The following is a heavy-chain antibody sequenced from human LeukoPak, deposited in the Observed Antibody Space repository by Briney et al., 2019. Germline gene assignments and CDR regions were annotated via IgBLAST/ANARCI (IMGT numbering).Heavy chain of an antibody. V-gene: IGHV3-48*03. J-gene: IGHJ3*02. Sequence: GGSLRLSCAASGFTLSSYEMNWVRQGPGKGLEWISYISSSGSTIYYADSVKGRFTISRDNAKNSLYLQMNSLRAEDTAVYYCARITMIRGVSIDAFDIWGQGTMVTVSS. D-gene: IGHD3-10*01. CDR2: ISSSGSTI. CDR3: ARITMIRGVSIDAFDI. CDR1: GFTLSSYE.